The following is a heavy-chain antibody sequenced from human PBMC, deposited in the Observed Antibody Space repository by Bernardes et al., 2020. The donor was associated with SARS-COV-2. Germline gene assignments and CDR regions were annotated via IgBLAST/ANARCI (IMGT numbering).Heavy chain of an antibody. J-gene: IGHJ4*02. V-gene: IGHV1-2*02. D-gene: IGHD2-21*01. Sequence: ASVKVSCTASGYTFSDYYTHWLRQAPGQGLEWMGWISPKSGATNYAQKFQGRVTMTRDTSISTDYMELSSLRSDDTAVYYCSRPFYYDRGGDSLFDFWGQGTPVTVSS. CDR1: GYTFSDYY. CDR2: ISPKSGAT. CDR3: SRPFYYDRGGDSLFDF.